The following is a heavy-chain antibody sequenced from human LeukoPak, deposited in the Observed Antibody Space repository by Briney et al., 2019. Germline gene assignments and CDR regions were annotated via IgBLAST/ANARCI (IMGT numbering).Heavy chain of an antibody. Sequence: PSETLSLTCTVSGGSISSSSYYWGWIRQPPGKGLEWTGSIYYSGSTYYNPSLKSRVTISVDTSKNQFSLKLSSVTAADTAVYYCARGRKQLVLWWFDPWGQGTLVTVSS. CDR1: GGSISSSSYY. CDR2: IYYSGST. V-gene: IGHV4-39*07. J-gene: IGHJ5*02. D-gene: IGHD6-13*01. CDR3: ARGRKQLVLWWFDP.